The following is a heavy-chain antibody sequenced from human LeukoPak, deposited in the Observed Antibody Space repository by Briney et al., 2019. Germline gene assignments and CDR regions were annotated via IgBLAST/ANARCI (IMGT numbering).Heavy chain of an antibody. J-gene: IGHJ6*02. Sequence: PGGSLRLSCAASAFTFSSYSMNWVRQAPGKGLEWVSSISSSSSYIYYADSVKGRFTISRDNAKNSLYLQMNSLRAEDTAVYYCARDDSPYLGYYGMDVWGQGTTVTVSS. D-gene: IGHD3-16*01. CDR2: ISSSSSYI. CDR3: ARDDSPYLGYYGMDV. CDR1: AFTFSSYS. V-gene: IGHV3-21*01.